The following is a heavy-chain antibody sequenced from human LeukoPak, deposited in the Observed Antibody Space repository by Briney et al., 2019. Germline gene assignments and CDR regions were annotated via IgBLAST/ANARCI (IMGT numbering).Heavy chain of an antibody. CDR3: ATDSGSYGGMDV. CDR2: IGTAGDT. D-gene: IGHD1-26*01. CDR1: GFTFSSYD. V-gene: IGHV3-13*01. J-gene: IGHJ6*02. Sequence: PGGSLRLSCAASGFTFSSYDMHWVRQATGKGLEWVSAIGTAGDTYYPGSVKGRFTISRENAKNSLYLQMNSLRAGDTAVYYCATDSGSYGGMDVWGQGTMVTVSS.